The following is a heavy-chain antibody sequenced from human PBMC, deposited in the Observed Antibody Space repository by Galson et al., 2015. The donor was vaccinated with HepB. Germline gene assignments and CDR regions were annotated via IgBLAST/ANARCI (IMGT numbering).Heavy chain of an antibody. CDR3: ARAGGRWGNYYYGMDV. D-gene: IGHD3-16*01. CDR2: ISGSGGST. Sequence: SLRLSCAASGFTFSSYAMSWVRQAPGKGLEWVSAISGSGGSTYYADSVKGRFTISRDNSKNTLYLQMNSLRAEDTAVYYCARAGGRWGNYYYGMDVWGQGTTVTVSS. J-gene: IGHJ6*02. V-gene: IGHV3-23*01. CDR1: GFTFSSYA.